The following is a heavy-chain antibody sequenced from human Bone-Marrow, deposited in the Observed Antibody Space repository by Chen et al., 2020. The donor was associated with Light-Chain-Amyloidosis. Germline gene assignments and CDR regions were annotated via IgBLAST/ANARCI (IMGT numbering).Heavy chain of an antibody. V-gene: IGHV5-51*01. Sequence: EVQLEQSVPEVKKPGESLKISCKGSGYTFPNYWIGWVRQMPGKGLAWMGVIYPDESDARYSPSCEGQVTISADKSITTAYLQWRSLKASDTAMYYCARRRDGYNFDYWGQGTLVTVSS. D-gene: IGHD5-12*01. CDR1: GYTFPNYW. CDR2: IYPDESDA. J-gene: IGHJ4*02. CDR3: ARRRDGYNFDY.